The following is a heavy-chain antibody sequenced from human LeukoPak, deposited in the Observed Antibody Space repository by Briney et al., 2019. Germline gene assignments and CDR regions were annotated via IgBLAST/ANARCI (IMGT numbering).Heavy chain of an antibody. Sequence: SETLSLTCTVSGGSISSSSYYWGWIRQPPGKGLEWIGSIYYSGSTYYNPSLKSRVTISVDTSKNQFSLKLSSVTAADTAVYYCARLGYCSSTSCYKDAFDIWGQGTMVTVSS. CDR2: IYYSGST. CDR3: ARLGYCSSTSCYKDAFDI. D-gene: IGHD2-2*02. CDR1: GGSISSSSYY. J-gene: IGHJ3*02. V-gene: IGHV4-39*01.